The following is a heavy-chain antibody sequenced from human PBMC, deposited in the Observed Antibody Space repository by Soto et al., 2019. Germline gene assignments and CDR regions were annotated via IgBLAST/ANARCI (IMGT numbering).Heavy chain of an antibody. D-gene: IGHD5-18*01. CDR1: GGSISSSNW. CDR2: IYHSGST. CDR3: ARRGGYSYGVAY. J-gene: IGHJ4*02. V-gene: IGHV4-4*02. Sequence: QVQLQESGPGLVKPSGTLSLTCAVSGGSISSSNWWSWVRQPPGKGLEWIGEIYHSGSTNYNPSLERRVTISLDKSKNQFSLKLSSVTAADTAVYYCARRGGYSYGVAYWGQGSLVSVSS.